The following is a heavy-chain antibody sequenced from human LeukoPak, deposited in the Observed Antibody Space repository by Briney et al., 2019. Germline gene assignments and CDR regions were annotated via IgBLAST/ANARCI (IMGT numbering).Heavy chain of an antibody. J-gene: IGHJ3*02. CDR3: ASPLRDDAFDI. V-gene: IGHV3-53*01. CDR2: IYSGRRA. CDR1: GFTVRSNY. Sequence: GGSLILSCSGSGFTVRSNYMSWVRQAPGKGREGVAVIYSGRRAYYADSVKGRFTISSDNSKNPLYLQMNSLRAEDTAVYSCASPLRDDAFDIWGQGTMVTVSS.